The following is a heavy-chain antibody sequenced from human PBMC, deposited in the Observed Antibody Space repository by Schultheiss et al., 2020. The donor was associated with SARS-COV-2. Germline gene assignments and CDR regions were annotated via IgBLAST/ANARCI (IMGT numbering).Heavy chain of an antibody. CDR2: IYYSGST. Sequence: SETLSLTCTVSGGSISSSSYYWGWIRQPPGKGLEWIGSIYYSGSTNYNPSLKSRVTISVDTSKNQFSLKLSSVTAADTAVYYCARARTYSNYGSPFDYWGQGTLVTVSS. D-gene: IGHD4-11*01. J-gene: IGHJ4*02. CDR1: GGSISSSSYY. CDR3: ARARTYSNYGSPFDY. V-gene: IGHV4-39*07.